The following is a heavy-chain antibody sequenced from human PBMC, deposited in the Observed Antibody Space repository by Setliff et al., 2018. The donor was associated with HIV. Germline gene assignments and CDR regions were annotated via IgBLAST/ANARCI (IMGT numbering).Heavy chain of an antibody. J-gene: IGHJ4*02. V-gene: IGHV3-33*01. CDR1: EFSSTTYG. CDR3: ATGGRRDGYKYLDY. D-gene: IGHD5-12*01. CDR2: IWYDGSNK. Sequence: GGSLRLSCTASEFSSTTYGMHWVRQAPGKGLEWVAVIWYDGSNKFYADSVKGRFTISRDNSRNTLYLQMNSLRAEDTAVYYCATGGRRDGYKYLDYWGQGTLVTVSS.